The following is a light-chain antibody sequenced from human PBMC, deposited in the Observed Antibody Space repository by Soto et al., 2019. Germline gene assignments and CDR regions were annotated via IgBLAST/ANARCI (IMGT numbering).Light chain of an antibody. Sequence: DIQMTQSPSSLSASVGDRVTITCRASQGISNYLAWYQQQPGKPPKLLMYAASTLQSGVPSRFSSSGSATDFTLTISSLQPEDVATYYCQRYNSVPPVTFGPGTKVNL. CDR1: QGISNY. CDR3: QRYNSVPPVT. CDR2: AAS. J-gene: IGKJ3*01. V-gene: IGKV1-27*01.